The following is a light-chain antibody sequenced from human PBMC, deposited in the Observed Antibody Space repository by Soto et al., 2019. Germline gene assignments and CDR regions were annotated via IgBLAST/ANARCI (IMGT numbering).Light chain of an antibody. CDR3: AAWDGSLNNVL. CDR1: GSSIGTNT. J-gene: IGLJ2*01. V-gene: IGLV1-44*01. CDR2: GDN. Sequence: QSVLTQPPSASGTPGQRVTISCSGSGSSIGTNTVNWYRQLPGTAPKLLIHGDNQRPSGVPDRFSGSKSGTSASLAISGLQSEDEAEYYCAAWDGSLNNVLFGGGTQLTVL.